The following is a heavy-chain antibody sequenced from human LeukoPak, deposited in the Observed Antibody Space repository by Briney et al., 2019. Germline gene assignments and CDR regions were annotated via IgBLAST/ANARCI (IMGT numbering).Heavy chain of an antibody. CDR3: ARDRSGSSGWYHYFDY. Sequence: ASVKVSCKASGYTFTSYYIHWVRQAPGQGLEWMGWISAYNGNTNYAQKLQGRVTMTTDTSTSTAYMELRSLRSDDTAVYYCARDRSGSSGWYHYFDYWGQGTLVTVSS. CDR2: ISAYNGNT. J-gene: IGHJ4*02. D-gene: IGHD6-19*01. V-gene: IGHV1-18*04. CDR1: GYTFTSYY.